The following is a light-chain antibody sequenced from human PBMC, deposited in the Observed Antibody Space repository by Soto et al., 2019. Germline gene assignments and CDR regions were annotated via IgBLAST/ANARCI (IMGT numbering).Light chain of an antibody. CDR2: GAS. Sequence: VLTQSPGTLSLSPGERATLSCRASQSVSSSYLAWYQQKPGQAPRLLIYGASSRATGIPDRFSGSGSGTDFTLTISRLEPEDFAAYYCQQYGSSPRTFGQGTKVEIK. CDR1: QSVSSSY. V-gene: IGKV3-20*01. J-gene: IGKJ1*01. CDR3: QQYGSSPRT.